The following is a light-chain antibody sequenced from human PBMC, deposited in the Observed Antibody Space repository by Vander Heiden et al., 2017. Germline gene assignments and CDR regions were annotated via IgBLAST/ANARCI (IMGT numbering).Light chain of an antibody. CDR1: QSVSFN. V-gene: IGKV3-15*01. CDR3: QQYNNWHPYT. J-gene: IGKJ2*01. Sequence: VMTQSPATLSVSPGETATLSCRASQSVSFNLAWYQQKPGQAPRLLIFGASTRATGIPARFSGSGYGTEFTLTINSRQSEDFAVYYCQQYNNWHPYTFGQGTKMEIK. CDR2: GAS.